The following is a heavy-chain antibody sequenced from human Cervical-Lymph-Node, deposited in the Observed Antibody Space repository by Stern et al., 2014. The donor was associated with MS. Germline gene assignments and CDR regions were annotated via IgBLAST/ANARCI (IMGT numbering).Heavy chain of an antibody. Sequence: VQLVQSGGGVVQPGRSLRLSCAASGFTFSNYGIHWVRQPPGKGLEWVAVISNDGSKQDYAESVNGRFAISRDNSKGTVYLQLNGLTADDTAVYYCSWTVTASGGYAFDIWGQGTTVSVSS. D-gene: IGHD2-21*02. J-gene: IGHJ3*02. CDR1: GFTFSNYG. CDR3: SWTVTASGGYAFDI. V-gene: IGHV3-30*03. CDR2: ISNDGSKQ.